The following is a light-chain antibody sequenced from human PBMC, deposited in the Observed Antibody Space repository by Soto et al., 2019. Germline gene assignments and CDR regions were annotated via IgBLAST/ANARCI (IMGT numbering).Light chain of an antibody. Sequence: DVQMTQSPSALSASVGDTVTSSCRASQSINSWLAWYQHRPGKGPKLLIYKTSTVEDGVPLRFSGSGSGTEFTLTISSLQPADSATYYCQQYNTYPMTFGQGTKVDIK. CDR1: QSINSW. V-gene: IGKV1-5*03. CDR2: KTS. CDR3: QQYNTYPMT. J-gene: IGKJ1*01.